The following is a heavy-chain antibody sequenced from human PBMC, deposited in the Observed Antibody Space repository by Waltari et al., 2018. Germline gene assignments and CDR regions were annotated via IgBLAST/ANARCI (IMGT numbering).Heavy chain of an antibody. CDR3: ASQGIVGADFDY. V-gene: IGHV4-39*01. CDR2: IYYSGST. D-gene: IGHD1-26*01. CDR1: GGSISSSSYY. Sequence: QLQLQESGPGLVKPSETLSLTCTVSGGSISSSSYYWGWIRQPPGKGLVWIGSIYYSGSTYYNPSLKSRVTISVDTSKNQFSLKLSSVTAADTAVYYCASQGIVGADFDYWGQGTLVTVSS. J-gene: IGHJ4*02.